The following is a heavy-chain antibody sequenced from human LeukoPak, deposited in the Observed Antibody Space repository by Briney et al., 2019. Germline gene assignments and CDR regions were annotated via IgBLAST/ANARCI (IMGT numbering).Heavy chain of an antibody. V-gene: IGHV3-74*01. CDR2: IRPDGRET. D-gene: IGHD3-10*01. CDR3: GRDAVLESGSVDY. J-gene: IGHJ4*02. CDR1: GFTFTNHW. Sequence: GGSLRLSCAASGFTFTNHWMHWVRQAPGNGLVWVSRIRPDGRETNHADSVKGRFTISRDNAKNTLYLQMNSLGAEDTAVYYCGRDAVLESGSVDYWGQGVLVTVSS.